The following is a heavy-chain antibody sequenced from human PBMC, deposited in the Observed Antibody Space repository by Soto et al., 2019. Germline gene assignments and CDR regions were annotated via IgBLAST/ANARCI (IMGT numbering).Heavy chain of an antibody. CDR2: ISAYNGNT. V-gene: IGHV1-18*01. CDR3: ARDLKNPWNYFFCHYYYSMDV. D-gene: IGHD1-7*01. Sequence: ASVKVSCKASGYTFTSYGISWVRQAPGQGLEWMGWISAYNGNTNYAQKLQGRVTMTTDTSTSTAYMELRSLRSDDTAVYYCARDLKNPWNYFFCHYYYSMDVWG. J-gene: IGHJ6*03. CDR1: GYTFTSYG.